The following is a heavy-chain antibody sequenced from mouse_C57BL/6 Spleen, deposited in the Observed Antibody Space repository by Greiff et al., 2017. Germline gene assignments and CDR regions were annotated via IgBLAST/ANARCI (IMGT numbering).Heavy chain of an antibody. CDR3: AQVYGNYGAMDY. CDR2: IYPGSGNT. Sequence: QVQLQQSGAELVRPGASVKLSCKASGYTFTDYYINWVKQRPGQGLEWIARIYPGSGNTYYNEKFKGKATLTAEKSSSTAYMQLSSLTSEDSAVYFCAQVYGNYGAMDYWGQGTSVTVSS. V-gene: IGHV1-76*01. D-gene: IGHD2-1*01. J-gene: IGHJ4*01. CDR1: GYTFTDYY.